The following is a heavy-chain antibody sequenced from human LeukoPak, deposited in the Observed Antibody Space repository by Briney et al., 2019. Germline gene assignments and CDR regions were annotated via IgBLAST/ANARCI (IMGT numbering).Heavy chain of an antibody. CDR3: AKVQAQDIMAPLDY. Sequence: PGRSLRLSCAASGFTFSSYAMHWVRQTPGKGLEWVALISYDGNNKYYADSVKGRFTISRDNSKNTLYLQMNSLRPEDTAVYYCAKVQAQDIMAPLDYWGQGTLVTVSS. J-gene: IGHJ4*02. CDR2: ISYDGNNK. V-gene: IGHV3-30*18. D-gene: IGHD5-12*01. CDR1: GFTFSSYA.